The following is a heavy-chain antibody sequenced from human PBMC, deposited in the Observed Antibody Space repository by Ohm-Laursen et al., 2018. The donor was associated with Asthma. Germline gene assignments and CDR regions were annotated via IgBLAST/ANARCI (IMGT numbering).Heavy chain of an antibody. D-gene: IGHD2-15*01. CDR2: ISTYNGNT. Sequence: SVKVSCKASGYSFTNFGISWVRQAPGQGLAWMGWISTYNGNTNYAQKFQGRVSMTTDTSTNTAYMELRSLRSDDTAVFYCVRDRGDIVDYWGQGTLVTVSS. J-gene: IGHJ4*02. V-gene: IGHV1-18*01. CDR1: GYSFTNFG. CDR3: VRDRGDIVDY.